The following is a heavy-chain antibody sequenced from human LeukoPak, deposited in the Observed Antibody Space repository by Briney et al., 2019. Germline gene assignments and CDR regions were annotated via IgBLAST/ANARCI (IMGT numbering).Heavy chain of an antibody. V-gene: IGHV3-48*02. D-gene: IGHD6-13*01. CDR3: TRDRAAEYDC. CDR1: AFTFRSYS. CDR2: ISSSGGTI. Sequence: GGSLRLSCAASAFTFRSYSMNWVRQAPGKGLVWVSFISSSGGTIYYADSVKGRFTISRDNAKNSLYLQMNSLRDDDTAVYYCTRDRAAEYDCWGQGTLVTVSS. J-gene: IGHJ4*02.